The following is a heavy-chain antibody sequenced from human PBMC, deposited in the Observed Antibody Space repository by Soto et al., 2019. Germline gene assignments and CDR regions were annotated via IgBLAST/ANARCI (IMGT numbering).Heavy chain of an antibody. CDR1: GFTFSSYD. Sequence: HPGGSLRLSCAASGFTFSSYDMHWVRQGPGKGLEWVSAIGTAGDTNYAGSVKGRFTISRENAKNSLYLQMNSLRAGDTAIYFCARAIGPTLFDYWGHGTLVTVSS. V-gene: IGHV3-13*04. CDR2: IGTAGDT. J-gene: IGHJ4*01. D-gene: IGHD3-22*01. CDR3: ARAIGPTLFDY.